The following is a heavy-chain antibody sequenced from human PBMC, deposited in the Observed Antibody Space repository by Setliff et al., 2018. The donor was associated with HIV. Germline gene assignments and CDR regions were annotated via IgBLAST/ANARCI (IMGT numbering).Heavy chain of an antibody. CDR2: ISYDGSNK. D-gene: IGHD1-26*01. J-gene: IGHJ3*02. V-gene: IGHV3-30*04. CDR3: ARERVGGQHHDAFDI. Sequence: LRLSCAASGFTFSSYAMHWVRQAPGKGLEWVAVISYDGSNKYYADSVKGRFTISRDNSKNTLYLQMNSLRAEDTAVYYCARERVGGQHHDAFDIWGQGTMVTVSS. CDR1: GFTFSSYA.